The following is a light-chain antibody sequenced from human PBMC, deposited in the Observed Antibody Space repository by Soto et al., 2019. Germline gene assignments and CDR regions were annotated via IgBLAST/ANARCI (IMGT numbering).Light chain of an antibody. J-gene: IGLJ2*01. CDR3: FLSYSGAGVV. CDR2: DTS. CDR1: TGAVTSGHY. Sequence: QAVVTQEPSLTVSPGETVTLTCGSSTGAVTSGHYPYWFQQKPGQAPRTLIYDTSNKHSWTPARFSGSLLGGKAALILSGAQPEDEAEYYCFLSYSGAGVVFGGGTKVTVL. V-gene: IGLV7-46*01.